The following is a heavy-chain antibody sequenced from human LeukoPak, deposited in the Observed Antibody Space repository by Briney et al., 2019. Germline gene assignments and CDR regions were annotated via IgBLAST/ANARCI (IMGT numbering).Heavy chain of an antibody. CDR1: GYTFTSYG. Sequence: ASVTVSCKTSGYTFTSYGMHWVRQAPGQSLEWMGWINGGNGNTKYSEKFQGRVTIIRDTSASTAYMELSSLRSEDTAVYYCARVPPHDDSGHYYPHWGQGTLVTVSS. J-gene: IGHJ1*01. V-gene: IGHV1-3*01. CDR3: ARVPPHDDSGHYYPH. CDR2: INGGNGNT. D-gene: IGHD3-22*01.